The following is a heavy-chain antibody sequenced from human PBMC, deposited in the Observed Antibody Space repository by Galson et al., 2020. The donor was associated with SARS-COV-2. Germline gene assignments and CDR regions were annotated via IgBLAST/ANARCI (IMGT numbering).Heavy chain of an antibody. D-gene: IGHD6-19*01. CDR2: INPDSGAT. CDR3: AREVSSGWLGQNDD. J-gene: IGHJ4*02. V-gene: IGHV1-2*04. CDR1: GYRFTGYY. Sequence: ASVKVSCKASGYRFTGYYINWVRQAPGQGLEWMGWINPDSGATKYAQKFRGWVTMTRDTSISTAYMEVTRLTSADTAVYFCAREVSSGWLGQNDDWGQGTLVTVSS.